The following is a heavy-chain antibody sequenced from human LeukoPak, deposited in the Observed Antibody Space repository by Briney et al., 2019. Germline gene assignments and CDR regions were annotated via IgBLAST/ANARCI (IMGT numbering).Heavy chain of an antibody. J-gene: IGHJ4*02. D-gene: IGHD2-2*01. CDR2: INPNSGGT. CDR1: GYTFTGYY. V-gene: IGHV1-2*02. Sequence: ASVKVSCKASGYTFTGYYMHWVRQAPGQGLEWMGWINPNSGGTNYAQKLQGRVTMTRDTSISTAYMELSRLRSDDTAVYYCARVRSDCSSTSCYVDYFDYWGQGTLVTVSS. CDR3: ARVRSDCSSTSCYVDYFDY.